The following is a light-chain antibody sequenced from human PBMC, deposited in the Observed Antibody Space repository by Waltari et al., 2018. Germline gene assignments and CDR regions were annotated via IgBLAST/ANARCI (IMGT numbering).Light chain of an antibody. CDR3: QQSYTTPRT. J-gene: IGKJ1*01. CDR1: QSISNY. CDR2: AAS. V-gene: IGKV1-39*01. Sequence: DIQMTQSPSSLSASVGDRVTITCRASQSISNYLNWYQQKPGKPPKLLIFAASSLQSGVPSRFSGSASGTDFTRTISSLQPEDFATYYCQQSYTTPRTFGQGTKVEIK.